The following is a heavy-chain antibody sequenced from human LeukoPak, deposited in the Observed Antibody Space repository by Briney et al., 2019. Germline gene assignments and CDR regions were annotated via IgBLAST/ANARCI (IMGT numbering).Heavy chain of an antibody. CDR3: ASAFDWSYFDY. CDR1: GFTFSSYG. CDR2: ISSSSSYI. V-gene: IGHV3-21*01. D-gene: IGHD3-9*01. J-gene: IGHJ4*02. Sequence: GGSLRLSCAASGFTFSSYGMHWVRQAPGKGLEWVSSISSSSSYIYYADSVTGRFTISRDNAKNSLYLQMDSLRAEDTAVYYCASAFDWSYFDYWGQGTLVTVSS.